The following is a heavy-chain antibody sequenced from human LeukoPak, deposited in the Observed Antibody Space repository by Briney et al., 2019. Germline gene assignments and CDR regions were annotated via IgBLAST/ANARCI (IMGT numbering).Heavy chain of an antibody. D-gene: IGHD5-12*01. Sequence: TSETLSLTCTVSGGSISSYYWSWIRQPAGKGLEWIGRIYTTGSTNYNPSLKSRVTMSVDTSKNQFSLKLSSVTAADTAVYYCRIPREGLRNLRAFDYWGQGTLVTVSS. V-gene: IGHV4-4*07. CDR1: GGSISSYY. CDR3: RIPREGLRNLRAFDY. CDR2: IYTTGST. J-gene: IGHJ4*02.